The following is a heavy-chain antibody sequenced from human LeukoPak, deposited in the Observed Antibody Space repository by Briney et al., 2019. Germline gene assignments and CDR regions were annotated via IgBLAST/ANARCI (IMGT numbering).Heavy chain of an antibody. CDR3: ARLSEMFRGPQVIYYFDY. CDR2: IKQDGTEK. Sequence: GRSLRLSCGASGFSFTTYWMAWVRQAPGKGLEWVANIKQDGTEKYYVDSVKGRCTISRDYARNSLYLQLNSLRAEDTAVYYCARLSEMFRGPQVIYYFDYWGQGTLVTVSS. D-gene: IGHD3-10*01. J-gene: IGHJ4*02. V-gene: IGHV3-7*01. CDR1: GFSFTTYW.